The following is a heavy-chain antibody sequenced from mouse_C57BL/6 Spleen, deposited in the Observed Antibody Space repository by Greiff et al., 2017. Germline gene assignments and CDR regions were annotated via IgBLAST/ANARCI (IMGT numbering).Heavy chain of an antibody. D-gene: IGHD4-1*01. V-gene: IGHV1-61*01. CDR2: IYPSDSET. J-gene: IGHJ2*01. Sequence: QVQLQQPGAELVRPGSSVKLSCKASGYTFTSYWMDWVKQRPGQGLEWIGNIYPSDSETHYNQKFKDKATLTVDKSSSTAYMQLSSLTSEDSAVYYCAREETGAYFDYWGQGTTRTVSS. CDR3: AREETGAYFDY. CDR1: GYTFTSYW.